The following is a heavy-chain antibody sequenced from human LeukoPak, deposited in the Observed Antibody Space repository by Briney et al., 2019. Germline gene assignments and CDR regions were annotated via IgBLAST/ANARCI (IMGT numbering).Heavy chain of an antibody. V-gene: IGHV4-59*01. D-gene: IGHD3-10*01. J-gene: IGHJ4*02. Sequence: PSDTLSLTCTVSGGSINYYYWMWIRQPPGKGLEWIGYIYYSGGTHYNPSLKSRVTMLVDTSKNQFSLKLTAVTAADTSVYYCAREPPGAGHFDYWGRDPWSPSPQ. CDR1: GGSINYYY. CDR3: AREPPGAGHFDY. CDR2: IYYSGGT.